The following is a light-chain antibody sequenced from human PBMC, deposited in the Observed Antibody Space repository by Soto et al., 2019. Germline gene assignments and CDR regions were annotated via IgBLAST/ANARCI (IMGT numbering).Light chain of an antibody. CDR2: DAS. CDR3: QQYNKWPIT. CDR1: QSISGK. V-gene: IGKV3-15*01. Sequence: EIVMTQSPATLSLSPGERATLSCRASQSISGKLAWYQHRPGQAPRLLIYDASIRATGIPARFSGSGSGTAFTLNISSLQSEDSAFYYCQQYNKWPITFGQGTRLEIK. J-gene: IGKJ5*01.